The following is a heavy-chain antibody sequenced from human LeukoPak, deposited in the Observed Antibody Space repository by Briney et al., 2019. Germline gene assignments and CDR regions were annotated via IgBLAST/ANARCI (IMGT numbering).Heavy chain of an antibody. CDR2: IDYSGST. CDR3: ATLGYCSGGSCYWGSWFDP. D-gene: IGHD2-15*01. J-gene: IGHJ5*02. V-gene: IGHV4-61*01. CDR1: GGSVNSGTYY. Sequence: PSETLSLTCSVAGGSVNSGTYYWSWIRQPPGTGLEWIGYIDYSGSTSYNPSLKSRITISIDTSRNQFSLKLSSVTAADTAVYYCATLGYCSGGSCYWGSWFDPWGQGTLVTVSS.